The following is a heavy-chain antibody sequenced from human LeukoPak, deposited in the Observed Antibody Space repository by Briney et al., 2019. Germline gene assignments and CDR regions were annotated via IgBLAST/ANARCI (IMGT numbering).Heavy chain of an antibody. D-gene: IGHD6-19*01. V-gene: IGHV1-69*06. CDR2: IIPIFGTA. J-gene: IGHJ3*02. CDR1: GGTFSSYA. Sequence: SVKVSCKASGGTFSSYAISWVRQAPGQGLEWMGGIIPIFGTANYAQKFQGRVTITADKSTSTAYMELSSLRSEDTAVYYCARDSSGWDAFDIWGQGTMVTVSS. CDR3: ARDSSGWDAFDI.